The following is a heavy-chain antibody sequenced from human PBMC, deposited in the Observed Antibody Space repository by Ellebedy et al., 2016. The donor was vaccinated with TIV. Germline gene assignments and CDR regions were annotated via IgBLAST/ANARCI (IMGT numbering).Heavy chain of an antibody. J-gene: IGHJ4*02. CDR2: MSSNSNYI. CDR1: GFTFSSYS. CDR3: ARGAMAAAGDDY. D-gene: IGHD6-13*01. V-gene: IGHV3-21*01. Sequence: PGGSLRLSCAASGFTFSSYSMNWVRQAPGKGLGWVSSMSSNSNYIYYADSVRGRFTISRDNAKKSLYLQMNSLRAEDTAVYYCARGAMAAAGDDYWGQGTLVTVSS.